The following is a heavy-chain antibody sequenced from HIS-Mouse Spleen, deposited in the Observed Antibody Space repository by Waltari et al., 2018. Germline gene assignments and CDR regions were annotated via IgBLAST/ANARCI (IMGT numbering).Heavy chain of an antibody. V-gene: IGHV4-39*07. J-gene: IGHJ2*01. CDR2: IYYSGGT. CDR3: AREIPYSSSWYDWYFDL. CDR1: GGSISSSSYY. Sequence: QLQLQESGPGLVKPSETLSLTCTVPGGSISSSSYYWGWIRQPPGKGPELIGSIYYSGGTYYNPSLKSRVTISVDTSKNQFSLKLSSVTAADTAVYYCAREIPYSSSWYDWYFDLWGRGTLVTVSS. D-gene: IGHD6-13*01.